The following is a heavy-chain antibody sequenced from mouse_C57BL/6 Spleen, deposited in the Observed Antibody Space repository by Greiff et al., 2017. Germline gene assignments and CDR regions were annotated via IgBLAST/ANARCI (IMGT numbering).Heavy chain of an antibody. V-gene: IGHV3-8*01. Sequence: EVKLMESGPGLAKPSQSLSLSCSVSGYSFTSYYWNWVRKFPGNKLEYMGDISYSGSTYDNPTLKSRISITRDTSKNQYYLQVNSVTTEDTATDYCARGKTWEWYFDVWGTGTTVTVSS. CDR1: GYSFTSYY. CDR3: ARGKTWEWYFDV. J-gene: IGHJ1*03. D-gene: IGHD4-1*01. CDR2: ISYSGST.